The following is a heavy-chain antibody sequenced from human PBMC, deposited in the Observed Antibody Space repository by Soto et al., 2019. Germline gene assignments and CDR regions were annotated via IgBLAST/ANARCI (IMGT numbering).Heavy chain of an antibody. D-gene: IGHD6-13*01. V-gene: IGHV1-69*01. Sequence: QVQLVQSGAEVKKPGSSVKVSCKASGGTFSSYSISWVRQAPGQGLEWMGGSIPIFRTANYAQKFQGRVTITADESTSTVYRELSSLRSEDTAVYYCARGGQHRKASYNYEMDVWGQGTTVTVSS. CDR2: SIPIFRTA. CDR3: ARGGQHRKASYNYEMDV. CDR1: GGTFSSYS. J-gene: IGHJ6*01.